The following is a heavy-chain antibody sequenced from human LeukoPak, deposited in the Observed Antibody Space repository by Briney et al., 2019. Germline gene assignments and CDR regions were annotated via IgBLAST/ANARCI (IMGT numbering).Heavy chain of an antibody. CDR1: GGSISSGDYS. V-gene: IGHV4-30-4*07. D-gene: IGHD6-13*01. CDR3: ARDRSSSWSAIHWFDP. CDR2: IYNSGNT. J-gene: IGHJ5*02. Sequence: PSETLSLTCAVSGGSISSGDYSWSWIRQPPGEGLEWIGFIYNSGNTYYNPSLKSRVTLSVDTSKNQFSLNLSSVTAADTAVYYCARDRSSSWSAIHWFDPWGQGTLVTVSS.